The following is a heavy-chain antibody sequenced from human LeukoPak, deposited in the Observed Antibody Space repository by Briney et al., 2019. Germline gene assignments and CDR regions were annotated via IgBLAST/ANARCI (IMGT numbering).Heavy chain of an antibody. D-gene: IGHD3-3*01. V-gene: IGHV4-59*01. Sequence: SETLSLTCTVSGGSIGSYYWSWIRQPPAKGLEWIGYIYYSGTKYNPSLKSRLTMSVDTSKNQFSLKLSSVTAADTAVYYCARGTFWSGTYNGYYFDYWGQGALVTVSS. J-gene: IGHJ4*02. CDR2: IYYSGT. CDR1: GGSIGSYY. CDR3: ARGTFWSGTYNGYYFDY.